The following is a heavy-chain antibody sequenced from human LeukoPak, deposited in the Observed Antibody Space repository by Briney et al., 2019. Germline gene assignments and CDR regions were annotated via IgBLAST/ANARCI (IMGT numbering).Heavy chain of an antibody. CDR1: GYTFSDYY. J-gene: IGHJ4*02. CDR3: AKDITSSWYPLDN. D-gene: IGHD6-13*01. Sequence: ASVKVSCKASGYTFSDYYMHWVRQAPGQGLEWMGRINPKSGDTNYAQKFQGRVTMTRDTSIRTDYMELSRLRSDDTAVYYCAKDITSSWYPLDNWGQGILVTVSS. V-gene: IGHV1-2*06. CDR2: INPKSGDT.